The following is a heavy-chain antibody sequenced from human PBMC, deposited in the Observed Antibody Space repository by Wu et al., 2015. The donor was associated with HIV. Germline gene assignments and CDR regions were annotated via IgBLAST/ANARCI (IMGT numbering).Heavy chain of an antibody. CDR2: LSHSGST. V-gene: IGHV4-4*07. Sequence: VQLQESGPGLVKPSETLSLTCSVSGGSISNYFWNWIRQPAGRGLEWIGRLSHSGSTRYSPSLQSRVTMSVDTSKNQFSLKLTSVTAADTGIYFCARDQSGKLGHNEDAIEIWGPGTMVIVSS. J-gene: IGHJ3*02. CDR3: ARDQSGKLGHNEDAIEI. CDR1: GGSISNYF. D-gene: IGHD1/OR15-1a*01.